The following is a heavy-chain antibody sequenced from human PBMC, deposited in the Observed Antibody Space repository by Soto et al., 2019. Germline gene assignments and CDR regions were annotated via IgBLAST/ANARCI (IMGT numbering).Heavy chain of an antibody. CDR3: ARPLNYYDSSGYYYNWFDP. D-gene: IGHD3-22*01. CDR1: GYTFTSYY. V-gene: IGHV1-46*01. J-gene: IGHJ5*02. Sequence: ASVNVSCKASGYTFTSYYMHWVRQAPGQGLEWMGIINPSGGSTSYAQKFQGRVTMTRDTSTRTVYMELSSLRSEDTAVYYCARPLNYYDSSGYYYNWFDPWGQGTLVTV. CDR2: INPSGGST.